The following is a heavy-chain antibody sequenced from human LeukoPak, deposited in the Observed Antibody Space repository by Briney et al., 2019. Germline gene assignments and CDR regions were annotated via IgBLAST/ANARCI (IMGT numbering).Heavy chain of an antibody. CDR1: GFTFNNYV. CDR2: IIGSGGST. V-gene: IGHV3-23*01. J-gene: IGHJ4*02. CDR3: AKALTDGFRYYFDY. D-gene: IGHD5-24*01. Sequence: GGSLRLSCAASGFTFNNYVMSWVRQAPGKGLEWVPAIIGSGGSTYYEDSVKGRFTISRDNSKNTLYLQMNSLRAEDTAVYYCAKALTDGFRYYFDYWGQGTLVTVSS.